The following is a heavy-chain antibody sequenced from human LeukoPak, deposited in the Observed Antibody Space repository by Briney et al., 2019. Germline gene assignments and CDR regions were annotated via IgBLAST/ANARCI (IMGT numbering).Heavy chain of an antibody. J-gene: IGHJ4*02. CDR2: ISGSGGST. V-gene: IGHV3-23*01. Sequence: SGGSLRLSCAASGFTFSSYAMSWVRQAPGKGLEWVSAISGSGGSTYYADSVKGRFTISRDNSKNTLYLQMNSLRAEDTAVYYCARIHVGYPEGFDYWGQGTLVTVSS. D-gene: IGHD1-1*01. CDR3: ARIHVGYPEGFDY. CDR1: GFTFSSYA.